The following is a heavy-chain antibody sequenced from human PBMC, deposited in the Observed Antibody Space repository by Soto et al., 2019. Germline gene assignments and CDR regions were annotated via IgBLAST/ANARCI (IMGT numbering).Heavy chain of an antibody. J-gene: IGHJ6*02. CDR2: ISETGSGT. V-gene: IGHV3-23*01. CDR3: AKDPAPQGV. D-gene: IGHD2-2*01. CDR1: VFAFSAYD. Sequence: DVQLLESGGGLVQPGGCLRLSCVASVFAFSAYDMSWVRQGQGQGLEWVSGISETGSGTYYAYSVKGRFTISRDNSNNTLYLQMSSLRAEYTAVYYCAKDPAPQGVWGQRATVTLSS.